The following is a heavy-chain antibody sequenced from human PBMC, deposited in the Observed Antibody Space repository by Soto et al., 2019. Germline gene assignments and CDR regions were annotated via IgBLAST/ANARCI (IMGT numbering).Heavy chain of an antibody. Sequence: GGSLRLSCSASGFTFSTYAMHWVRQAPGKGLEYVSAISNNGGSTYYADSVKGRFTISRDNSRTRNTLYLQMSSLRLEDTAVYYCAKVYSRGQWLARHSFDVWGQGTMVTVSS. D-gene: IGHD1-1*01. J-gene: IGHJ3*01. V-gene: IGHV3-64*04. CDR2: ISNNGGST. CDR3: AKVYSRGQWLARHSFDV. CDR1: GFTFSTYA.